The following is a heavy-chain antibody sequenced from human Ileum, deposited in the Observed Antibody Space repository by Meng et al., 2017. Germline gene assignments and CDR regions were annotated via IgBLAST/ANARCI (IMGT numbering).Heavy chain of an antibody. CDR1: GYTFTDFG. CDR3: ARDATYDRSGRWGGDAFDF. Sequence: ASVKVSCKASGYTFTDFGVSWVRQAPGQGLEWMGWISPDNGRTTSAQNLQGRLSMTTDTSTNTAYMELMSLRSDDTAVYHCARDATYDRSGRWGGDAFDFWGQGTTVTVSS. CDR2: ISPDNGRT. D-gene: IGHD3-22*01. J-gene: IGHJ3*01. V-gene: IGHV1-18*01.